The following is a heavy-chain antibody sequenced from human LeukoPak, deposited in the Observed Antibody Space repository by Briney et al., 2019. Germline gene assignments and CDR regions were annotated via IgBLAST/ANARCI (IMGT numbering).Heavy chain of an antibody. CDR3: ARDRVGDYPSFDP. CDR1: GYTFTSYY. V-gene: IGHV1-46*01. Sequence: GASVKVSCKASGYTFTSYYMHWVRQAPGQGLEWMGIINPSGGSTSYAQKFQGRVTMTRDTSTSTVYMELSSLRAEDTAVYYCARDRVGDYPSFDPWGQGTLVTVSS. CDR2: INPSGGST. D-gene: IGHD4-17*01. J-gene: IGHJ5*02.